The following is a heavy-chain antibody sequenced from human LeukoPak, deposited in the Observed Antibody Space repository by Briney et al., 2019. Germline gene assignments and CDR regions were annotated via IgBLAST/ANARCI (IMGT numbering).Heavy chain of an antibody. CDR2: ISTSGTT. Sequence: PSETLSLTCTVSGDSISYYYWSWIRQPAGKGLAWIGRISTSGTTNYNPSLKSRVTMSVDTSKNQFSLKLSSVTAADTAVYYCARDVVAAAGTWDYWGQGTLVTVSS. V-gene: IGHV4-4*07. J-gene: IGHJ4*02. CDR3: ARDVVAAAGTWDY. D-gene: IGHD6-13*01. CDR1: GDSISYYY.